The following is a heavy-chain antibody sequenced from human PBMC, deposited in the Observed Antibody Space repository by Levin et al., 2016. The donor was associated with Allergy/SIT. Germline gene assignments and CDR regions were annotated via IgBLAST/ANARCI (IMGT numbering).Heavy chain of an antibody. J-gene: IGHJ4*02. CDR1: GYTFTSYA. D-gene: IGHD2-15*01. CDR3: ARGGRRVVAARRYYFDY. Sequence: ASVKVSCKASGYTFTSYAMHWVRQAPGQRLEWMGWINAGNGNTNYAQKLQGRVTMTTDTSTSTAYMELRSLRSDDTAVYYCARGGRRVVAARRYYFDYWGQGTLVTVSS. CDR2: INAGNGNT. V-gene: IGHV1-3*01.